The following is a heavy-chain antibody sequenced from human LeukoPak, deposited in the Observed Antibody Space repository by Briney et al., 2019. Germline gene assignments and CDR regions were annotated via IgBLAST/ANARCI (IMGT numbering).Heavy chain of an antibody. V-gene: IGHV3-30*09. CDR2: ISYDGTNE. CDR1: RFTFSSYA. CDR3: ARDRIAVAGMGAFQH. D-gene: IGHD6-19*01. Sequence: GGSLRLSCAASRFTFSSYAMHWVRQAPGKGLEWVAAISYDGTNEYHADSVKGRFAISRDNSKNTLYLQMNSLRAEDTAIYYCARDRIAVAGMGAFQHWGQGTLVTVSS. J-gene: IGHJ1*01.